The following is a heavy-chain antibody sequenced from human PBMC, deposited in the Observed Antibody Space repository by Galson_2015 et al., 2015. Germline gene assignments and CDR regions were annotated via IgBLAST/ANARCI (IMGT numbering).Heavy chain of an antibody. CDR1: GYTFTSYD. J-gene: IGHJ3*02. V-gene: IGHV1-8*01. CDR3: ARVFVVVTAIRDDAFDI. D-gene: IGHD2-21*02. CDR2: MNPNSGNT. Sequence: SVKVSCKASGYTFTSYDINWVRQATGQGLEWMGWMNPNSGNTGYAQKFQGRVTMARNTSISTAYMELSSLRSEDTAVYYCARVFVVVTAIRDDAFDIWGQGTMVTVSS.